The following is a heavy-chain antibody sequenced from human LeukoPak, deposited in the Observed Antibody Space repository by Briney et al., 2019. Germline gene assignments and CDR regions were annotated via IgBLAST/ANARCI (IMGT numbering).Heavy chain of an antibody. CDR1: GFTFSGSS. J-gene: IGHJ4*02. CDR2: IRSKTNRYAT. D-gene: IGHD3-22*01. CDR3: TRRTGSGYYYPDY. Sequence: AGGSLRLSCAASGFTFSGSSMHWVRQASGKGLEWVGRIRSKTNRYATAYAASVKGRFTISRDDSKNTAYLQMNSLKTEDTAVYYCTRRTGSGYYYPDYWGQGTLVTVSS. V-gene: IGHV3-73*01.